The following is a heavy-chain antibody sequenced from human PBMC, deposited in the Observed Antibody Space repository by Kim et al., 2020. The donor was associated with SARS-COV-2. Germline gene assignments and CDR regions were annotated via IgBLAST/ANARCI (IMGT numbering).Heavy chain of an antibody. J-gene: IGHJ4*02. D-gene: IGHD6-19*01. CDR2: IYYSGST. V-gene: IGHV4-39*01. Sequence: SETLSLTCTVSGGSISSSSYYWGWIRQPPGKGREWNGSIYYSGSTYYNPSLKSRVTISVDTSKNQFSLKLSSVTAADTDEYSCARVLGVAVAYFGFGGQG. CDR1: GGSISSSSYY. CDR3: ARVLGVAVAYFGF.